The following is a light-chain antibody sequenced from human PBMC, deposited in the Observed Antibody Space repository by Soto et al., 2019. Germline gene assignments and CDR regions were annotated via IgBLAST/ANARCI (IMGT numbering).Light chain of an antibody. J-gene: IGKJ3*01. Sequence: EIVLTQSPGTLSLSPGERATLSCRASHSLSSKSLVWYQQKSGQAPRVLIYDASSRATGIPDRFSGSGSGTDFTLTISSLQPEDSATYYCQQSYGTPPFTFGPGTRVDI. CDR2: DAS. V-gene: IGKV3D-20*02. CDR1: HSLSSKS. CDR3: QQSYGTPPFT.